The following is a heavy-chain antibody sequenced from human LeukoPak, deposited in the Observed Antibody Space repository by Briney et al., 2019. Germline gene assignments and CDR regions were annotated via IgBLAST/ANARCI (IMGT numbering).Heavy chain of an antibody. Sequence: SETLSLTCTVSGDSVTSNSYYWGWVRQPPGQGLEWIASVYYSWSTYFNPSLKSRISRSVDTSMNQLTLKLSSVTAADTAVYYCARDIHTSDWTKFDYWGQGTSVTVSS. CDR3: ARDIHTSDWTKFDY. J-gene: IGHJ4*02. CDR1: GDSVTSNSYY. CDR2: VYYSWST. V-gene: IGHV4-39*02. D-gene: IGHD6-19*01.